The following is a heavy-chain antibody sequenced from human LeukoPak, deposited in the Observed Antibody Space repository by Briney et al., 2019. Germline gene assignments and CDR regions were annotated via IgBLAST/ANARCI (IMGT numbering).Heavy chain of an antibody. CDR1: GGSISSYY. D-gene: IGHD6-6*01. CDR2: IYYSGST. V-gene: IGHV4-59*01. Sequence: PSETLSLTCTVSGGSISSYYWSWIRQPPGKGLEWIGYIYYSGSTNYNPSLKSRVTISVDTSKNQFSLKLSSVTAADTAVYYCARGVLYSSSSISYFDYWGQGTLVTVSS. CDR3: ARGVLYSSSSISYFDY. J-gene: IGHJ4*02.